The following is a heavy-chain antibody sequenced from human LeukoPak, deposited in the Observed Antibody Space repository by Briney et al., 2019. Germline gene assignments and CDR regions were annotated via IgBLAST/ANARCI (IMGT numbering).Heavy chain of an antibody. CDR3: ARGCSGGSCWGFDY. CDR1: GYTFSNYG. J-gene: IGHJ4*02. Sequence: ASVKVSCKASGYTFSNYGISWVRQAPGQGLEWMGWITPYNGNTNYAQKVQGRVTMATDTSTSTAYMELRSLRSDDTAVYYCARGCSGGSCWGFDYWGQGTLVTVSS. CDR2: ITPYNGNT. V-gene: IGHV1-18*01. D-gene: IGHD2-15*01.